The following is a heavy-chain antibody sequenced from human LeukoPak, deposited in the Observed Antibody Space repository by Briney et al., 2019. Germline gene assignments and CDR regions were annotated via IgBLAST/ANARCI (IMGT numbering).Heavy chain of an antibody. CDR2: ITYSGST. CDR3: ARGGVGGYDYFDS. J-gene: IGHJ4*02. V-gene: IGHV4-30-4*01. Sequence: PSQTLSLTCTVSGGSISSDDYYCGWIRQPPGKGLEWIGHITYSGSTDYSPSLRSRVTMSVDTSKNQFSLKLNSVTAAETAMYFCARGGVGGYDYFDSWGQGTLVAVSS. CDR1: GGSISSDDYY. D-gene: IGHD5-12*01.